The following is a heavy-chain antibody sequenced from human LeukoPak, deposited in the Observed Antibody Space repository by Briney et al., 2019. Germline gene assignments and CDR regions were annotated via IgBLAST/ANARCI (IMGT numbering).Heavy chain of an antibody. D-gene: IGHD3-10*01. Sequence: PSETLSLTCTVSGGSISSSSYYWGWIRQPPGKGLEWIGSIYYSGSTYYNPSLKSRVTISVDTSKKQFSLKLASVTAADTAVYYCARGGMLGYFDGSENSIRDFDYWGQGTLVTVSS. CDR2: IYYSGST. CDR3: ARGGMLGYFDGSENSIRDFDY. J-gene: IGHJ4*02. CDR1: GGSISSSSYY. V-gene: IGHV4-39*07.